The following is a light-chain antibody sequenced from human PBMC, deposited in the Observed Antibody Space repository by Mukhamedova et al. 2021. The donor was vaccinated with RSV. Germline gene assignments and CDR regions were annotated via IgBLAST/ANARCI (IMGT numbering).Light chain of an antibody. CDR1: VLAKKY. CDR2: KNS. Sequence: GDVLAKKYARWFQQRPGQAPILVIYKNSVRPSGIPERFSGSGSGTTVTLTISGAQVDDEADYYCYSATDTVVFGGGTKLTVL. V-gene: IGLV3-27*01. CDR3: YSATDTVV. J-gene: IGLJ2*01.